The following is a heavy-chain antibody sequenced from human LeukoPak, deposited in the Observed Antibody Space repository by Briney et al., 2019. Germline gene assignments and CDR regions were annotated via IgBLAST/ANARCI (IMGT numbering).Heavy chain of an antibody. V-gene: IGHV4-59*08. CDR1: GGSISSYY. D-gene: IGHD3-22*01. CDR3: ARQSRLRYYDSSGYYFDP. CDR2: IYYSGST. J-gene: IGHJ5*02. Sequence: KPSETLSLTCTVSGGSISSYYWSWIRQPPGKGLEWIGYIYYSGSTNYNPSFKSRVTISVDTSKNQFSLKLSSVTAADTAVYYCARQSRLRYYDSSGYYFDPWGQGTLVTVSS.